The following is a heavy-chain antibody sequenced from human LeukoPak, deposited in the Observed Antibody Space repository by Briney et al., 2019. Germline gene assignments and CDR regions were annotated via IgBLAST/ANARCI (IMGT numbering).Heavy chain of an antibody. CDR2: MNPNSGNT. J-gene: IGHJ6*03. CDR3: ARGLLWSPAVATNYYYYMDV. Sequence: GASVKVSCKASGYTFTSYDINWVRQATGQGLEWMGWMNPNSGNTGYAQKFQGRVTMTRNTSIGTAYMELSSLRSEDTAVYYCARGLLWSPAVATNYYYYMDVWGKGTTVTVSS. D-gene: IGHD2/OR15-2a*01. CDR1: GYTFTSYD. V-gene: IGHV1-8*01.